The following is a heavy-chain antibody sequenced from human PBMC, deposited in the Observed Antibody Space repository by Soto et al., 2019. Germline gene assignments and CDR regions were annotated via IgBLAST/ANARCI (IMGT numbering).Heavy chain of an antibody. CDR2: IHHSGRT. D-gene: IGHD2-21*02. Sequence: QVQLQESGPGLVKPSGTLSLTCAVSGDSISSDKWWSWVRQPPGKGLEWIGEIHHSGRTNYNPSRKRRVIMLVGKSKNHRPLELSSMTAPDTAVYYCARGGDWQFDYWGQGTLVTVSS. V-gene: IGHV4-4*02. CDR1: GDSISSDKW. J-gene: IGHJ4*02. CDR3: ARGGDWQFDY.